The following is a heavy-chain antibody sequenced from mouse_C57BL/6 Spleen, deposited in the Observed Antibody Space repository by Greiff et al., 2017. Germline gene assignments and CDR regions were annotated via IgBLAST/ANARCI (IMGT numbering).Heavy chain of an antibody. Sequence: VQLVESGAELARPGASVKLSCKASGYTFTSYGISWVKQRTGQGLEWIGEIYPRSGNTYYNEKFKGKATLTADKSSSTAYMELRSLTSEDSAVYFCARGDYPRYFDVWGTGTTVTVSS. J-gene: IGHJ1*03. CDR3: ARGDYPRYFDV. V-gene: IGHV1-81*01. D-gene: IGHD5-5*01. CDR2: IYPRSGNT. CDR1: GYTFTSYG.